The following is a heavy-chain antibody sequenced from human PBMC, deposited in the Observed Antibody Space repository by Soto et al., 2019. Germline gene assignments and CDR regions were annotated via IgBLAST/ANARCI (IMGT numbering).Heavy chain of an antibody. V-gene: IGHV4-61*01. CDR3: ARDRKSRYYGMGV. Sequence: SETLSLTCTVSGGSVSSGSYYWSWIRQPPGKGLEWIGYIYYSGSTNYNPSLKSRVTISVDTSKNQFSLKLSSVTAADTAVYYCARDRKSRYYGMGVWGQGTTVTVYS. CDR1: GGSVSSGSYY. CDR2: IYYSGST. J-gene: IGHJ6*02.